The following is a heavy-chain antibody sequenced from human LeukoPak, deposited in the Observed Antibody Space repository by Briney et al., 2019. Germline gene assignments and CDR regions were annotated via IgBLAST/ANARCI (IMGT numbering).Heavy chain of an antibody. CDR3: AKVLRPTTESLYCRSTNCYSALLGP. D-gene: IGHD2-2*02. V-gene: IGHV3-23*01. CDR2: ISGSGTST. Sequence: GGSLRLSCGASGFTFSSYAMSWVRQAPGKGLEWVSGISGSGTSTYYADSVKGRFAISRDNSKNRLYLQMNSLRAEDTAVYYCAKVLRPTTESLYCRSTNCYSALLGPWGQGALVTVSS. J-gene: IGHJ5*02. CDR1: GFTFSSYA.